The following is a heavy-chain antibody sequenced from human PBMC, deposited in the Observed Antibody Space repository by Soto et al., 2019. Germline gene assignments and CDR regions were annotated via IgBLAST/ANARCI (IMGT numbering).Heavy chain of an antibody. CDR1: GGSLSSGSFF. Sequence: SETLSLTCTVSGGSLSSGSFFWGWIRQPPGKGLEWIGHIYFTGTSSYSPSLKSRVTMFVDTSKKNFSLRLTSVTAADTAVYYCVRREAVAGSQFDFWGQGTLVT. CDR3: VRREAVAGSQFDF. D-gene: IGHD6-19*01. V-gene: IGHV4-39*02. J-gene: IGHJ4*02. CDR2: IYFTGTS.